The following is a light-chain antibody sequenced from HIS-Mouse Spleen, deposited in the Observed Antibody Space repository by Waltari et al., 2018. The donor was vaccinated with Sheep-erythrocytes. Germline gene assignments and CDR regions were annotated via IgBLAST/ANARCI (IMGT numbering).Light chain of an antibody. Sequence: QSALTQPRSVSGSPGPSVTISCTGTSSDCGGYNYVSWYQQHPGKAPKLMIYEGSKRPSGVSNRFSGSKSGNTASLTISGLQAEDEADYYCCSYAGSSTPWVFGGGTKLTVL. CDR3: CSYAGSSTPWV. CDR1: SSDCGGYNY. CDR2: EGS. J-gene: IGLJ3*02. V-gene: IGLV2-23*01.